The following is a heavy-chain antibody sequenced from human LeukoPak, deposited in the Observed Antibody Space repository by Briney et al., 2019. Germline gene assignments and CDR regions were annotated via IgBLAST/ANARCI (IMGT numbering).Heavy chain of an antibody. V-gene: IGHV3-23*01. CDR3: AKGYYYGSARYYFDY. Sequence: PGGSLRLSCAASGFTFSSSAMSWVRQAPGKGLEWVSAISNNGGYTYYADSVQGRFTISRDNSKSTLCLQMNSLRAEDTAVYYCAKGYYYGSARYYFDYWGQGTLVTVSS. CDR2: ISNNGGYT. CDR1: GFTFSSSA. J-gene: IGHJ4*02. D-gene: IGHD3-10*01.